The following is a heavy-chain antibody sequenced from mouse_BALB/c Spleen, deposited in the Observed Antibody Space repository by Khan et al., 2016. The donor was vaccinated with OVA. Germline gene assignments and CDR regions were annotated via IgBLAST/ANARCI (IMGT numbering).Heavy chain of an antibody. V-gene: IGHV5-17*02. CDR2: ISSGSSTI. D-gene: IGHD1-1*01. Sequence: EVELVESGGGLVQPGGSRKLTCAVSGFSFSSFGIHWVRQAPKKGLEWVAYISSGSSTIYYVDTVKGRFTISRDIPKNTLFLQMTSLRSEDTAVYYCARSGDNYHGYFDVWGEGTSVTVSS. CDR3: ARSGDNYHGYFDV. J-gene: IGHJ1*01. CDR1: GFSFSSFG.